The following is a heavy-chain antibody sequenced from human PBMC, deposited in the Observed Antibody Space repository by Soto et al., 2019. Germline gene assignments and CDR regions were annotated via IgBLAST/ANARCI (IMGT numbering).Heavy chain of an antibody. J-gene: IGHJ3*02. CDR2: IYYSGST. D-gene: IGHD4-17*01. V-gene: IGHV4-30-4*01. Sequence: SETLSLTCTVSGGSISSGDYYWSWIRQPPGKGPEWIGYIYYSGSTYYNPSLKSRVTISVDTSKNQFSLKLSSVTAADTAVYYCSRHDYGDYRDAFDIWGQGTMVTVSS. CDR3: SRHDYGDYRDAFDI. CDR1: GGSISSGDYY.